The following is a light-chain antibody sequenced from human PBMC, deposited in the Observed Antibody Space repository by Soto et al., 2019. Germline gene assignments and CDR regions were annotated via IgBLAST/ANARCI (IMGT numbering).Light chain of an antibody. CDR3: QQYSEYPWT. CDR1: QSLSSK. CDR2: KAS. Sequence: DIQMTQSPSTLSASVGDRVTITCRASQSLSSKLAWYQQRPGTAPKLFIYKASSLESGVPSRFSGSESGSEFTPTISSLQPDDLATYYCQQYSEYPWTCGHGTKVEIK. V-gene: IGKV1-5*03. J-gene: IGKJ1*01.